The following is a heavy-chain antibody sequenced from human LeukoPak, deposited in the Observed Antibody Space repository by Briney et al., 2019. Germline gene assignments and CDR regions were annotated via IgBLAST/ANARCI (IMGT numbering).Heavy chain of an antibody. J-gene: IGHJ4*02. CDR1: GYTFTGYY. D-gene: IGHD6-19*01. Sequence: ASVKVSCKASGYTFTGYYMHWVRQAPGQGLEWMGWINPNSGGTNYAQKFQGRVTMTRDTSISTAYMELSSLRSEDTAVYYCARALYSSGYFDYWGQGTLVTVSS. CDR2: INPNSGGT. V-gene: IGHV1-2*02. CDR3: ARALYSSGYFDY.